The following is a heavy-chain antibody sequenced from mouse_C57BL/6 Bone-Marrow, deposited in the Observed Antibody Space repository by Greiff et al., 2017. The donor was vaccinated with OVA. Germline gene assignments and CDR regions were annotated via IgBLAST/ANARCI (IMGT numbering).Heavy chain of an antibody. CDR3: TTLYYYGSSLFDY. J-gene: IGHJ2*01. CDR1: GFNIKDDY. V-gene: IGHV14-4*01. Sequence: VQLQQSGAELVRPGASVKLSCTASGFNIKDDYMHWVKQRPEQGLEWIGWIDPENGDTEYASKFQGKATITADTSSNTAYLQLSSLTSEDTAVYYCTTLYYYGSSLFDYWGQGTTLTVSS. D-gene: IGHD1-1*01. CDR2: IDPENGDT.